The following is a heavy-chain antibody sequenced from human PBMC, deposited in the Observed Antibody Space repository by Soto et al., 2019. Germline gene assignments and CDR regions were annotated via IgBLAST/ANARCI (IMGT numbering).Heavy chain of an antibody. CDR1: GYTFTSYD. CDR2: MNPNSGNT. V-gene: IGHV1-8*01. D-gene: IGHD3-22*01. CDR3: ARGEARYYDSSGYLDH. J-gene: IGHJ4*02. Sequence: GASVKVSCKASGYTFTSYDINWVRQATGQGLEWMGWMNPNSGNTGYAQKFQGRVTMTRNTSISTAYMELSSLRSEDTAVYYCARGEARYYDSSGYLDHWGQGTPVTVSS.